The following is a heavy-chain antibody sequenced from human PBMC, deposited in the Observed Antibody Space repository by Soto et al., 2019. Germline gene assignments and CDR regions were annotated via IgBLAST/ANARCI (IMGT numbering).Heavy chain of an antibody. CDR3: AKDRYDYIWGSYRYTDDAFDI. D-gene: IGHD3-16*02. CDR2: ISGSGGST. V-gene: IGHV3-23*01. J-gene: IGHJ3*02. CDR1: GFTFSSYA. Sequence: EVQLLESGGGLVQPGGSLRLSCAASGFTFSSYAMSWVRQAPGKGLEWVSAISGSGGSTYYADSVKGRFTISRDNSKNTLYLQMTSLRAEDTAVYYCAKDRYDYIWGSYRYTDDAFDICGQGTMDTVSS.